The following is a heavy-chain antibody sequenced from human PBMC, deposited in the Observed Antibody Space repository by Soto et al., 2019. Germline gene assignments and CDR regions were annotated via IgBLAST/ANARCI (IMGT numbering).Heavy chain of an antibody. Sequence: PSETLSLTCTVSGGSISSSSYYWGWIRQPPGKGLEWIGSIYYSGSTYYNPSIKSRVTISVDTSKNQFSLTLSSVTAAHTAVYYCARPIGIKLWSFDYWGQGTLVTVSS. CDR3: ARPIGIKLWSFDY. CDR2: IYYSGST. V-gene: IGHV4-39*01. J-gene: IGHJ4*02. CDR1: GGSISSSSYY. D-gene: IGHD5-18*01.